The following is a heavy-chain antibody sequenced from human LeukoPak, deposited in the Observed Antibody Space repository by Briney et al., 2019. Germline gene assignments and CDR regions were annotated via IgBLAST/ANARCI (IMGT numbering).Heavy chain of an antibody. D-gene: IGHD3-9*01. Sequence: ASVKVSCKASGYTFTGYYMHWVRQAPGQGLEWMGWINPNSGGTNYAQKFQGRVTMTRDTSISTAYMELSRLRSDGTAVYYCARQRYFDWLLNYWGQGTLVTVPS. V-gene: IGHV1-2*02. CDR1: GYTFTGYY. J-gene: IGHJ4*02. CDR3: ARQRYFDWLLNY. CDR2: INPNSGGT.